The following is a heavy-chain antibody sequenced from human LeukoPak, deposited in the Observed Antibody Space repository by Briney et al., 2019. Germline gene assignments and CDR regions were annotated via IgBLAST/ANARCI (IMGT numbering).Heavy chain of an antibody. CDR3: ASRYCSSTSCYTGHGYYYYGMDV. CDR2: IYSSGST. J-gene: IGHJ6*02. Sequence: PSETLSLTCTVSGGSIRGYYCNWLRQPPGEGLEWIGFIYSSGSTAYNPSLKSRVTISVDKSKNQFSLKLSSVTAADTAVYYCASRYCSSTSCYTGHGYYYYGMDVWGQGTTVTVSS. CDR1: GGSIRGYY. D-gene: IGHD2-2*02. V-gene: IGHV4-59*12.